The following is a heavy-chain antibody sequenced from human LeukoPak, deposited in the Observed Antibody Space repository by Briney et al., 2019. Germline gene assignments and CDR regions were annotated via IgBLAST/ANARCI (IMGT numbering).Heavy chain of an antibody. J-gene: IGHJ5*02. CDR3: HYYDSSGYYNWFDP. CDR2: IIPIFGTG. D-gene: IGHD3-22*01. V-gene: IGHV1-69*13. CDR1: GYTFTTYG. Sequence: SVKVSCKASGYTFTTYGISWVRQAPGQGLEWMGGIIPIFGTGNYAQKFQGRVTITADESTSTAYMELSSLRSEDTAVCYCHYYDSSGYYNWFDPWAREPWSPSPQ.